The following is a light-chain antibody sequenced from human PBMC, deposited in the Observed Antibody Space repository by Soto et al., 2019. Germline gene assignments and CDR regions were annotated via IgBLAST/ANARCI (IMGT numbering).Light chain of an antibody. V-gene: IGLV1-51*01. Sequence: QSVLTQPPSVSAAPGRTVTISCSGSSSNIGNSFVSWYQQLPVTAPRLLIYDNNERPSGIPDRFSGSKSGTSAALGITGLQTGDEADYYCGAWDGGLSAFVFGTGTKLTVL. CDR1: SSNIGNSF. J-gene: IGLJ1*01. CDR3: GAWDGGLSAFV. CDR2: DNN.